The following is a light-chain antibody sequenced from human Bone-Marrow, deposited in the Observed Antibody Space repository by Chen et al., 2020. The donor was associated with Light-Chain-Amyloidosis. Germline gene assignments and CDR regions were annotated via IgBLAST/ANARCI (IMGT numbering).Light chain of an antibody. CDR2: ADR. J-gene: IGLJ3*02. CDR3: QVWDRSSDRPV. CDR1: NIGSTS. V-gene: IGLV3-21*02. Sequence: SYVLTQPSSVSVAPGQTATIACGGNNIGSTSVHWYQQTPGQAPLLVVYADRDRPSGIPERLSGSNSGNTATLTISRVEAGDEADYYCQVWDRSSDRPVFGGGTKLTVL.